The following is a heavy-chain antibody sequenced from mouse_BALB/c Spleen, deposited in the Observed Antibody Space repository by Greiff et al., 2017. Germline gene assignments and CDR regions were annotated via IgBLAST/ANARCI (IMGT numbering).Heavy chain of an antibody. CDR3: ARDDYWFAY. J-gene: IGHJ3*01. V-gene: IGHV2-9*02. CDR1: GFSLTSYG. CDR2: IWAGGST. D-gene: IGHD2-4*01. Sequence: VKLVESGPGLVAPSQSLSITCTVSGFSLTSYGVHWVRQPPGKGLEWLGVIWAGGSTNYNSALMSRLSISKDNSKSQVFLKMNSLQTDDTAMYYCARDDYWFAYWGQGTLVTVSA.